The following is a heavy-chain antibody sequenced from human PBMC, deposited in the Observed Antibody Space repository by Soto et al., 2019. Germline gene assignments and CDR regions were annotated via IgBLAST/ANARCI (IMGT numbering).Heavy chain of an antibody. Sequence: EASVKVSCKASGYTFTGYYMHWVRQAPGQGLEWMGWINPNSGGTNYAQKFQGRVTMTRDTSISTAYMELSRLRSDDTAVYYCARAGYCSSTSCYMGYYYYYGMDVWGQGPTVTVSS. V-gene: IGHV1-2*02. D-gene: IGHD2-2*02. CDR1: GYTFTGYY. CDR2: INPNSGGT. CDR3: ARAGYCSSTSCYMGYYYYYGMDV. J-gene: IGHJ6*02.